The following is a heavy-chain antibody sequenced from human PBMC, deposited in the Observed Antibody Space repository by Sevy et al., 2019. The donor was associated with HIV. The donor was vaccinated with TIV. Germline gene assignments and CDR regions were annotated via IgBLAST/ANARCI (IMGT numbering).Heavy chain of an antibody. D-gene: IGHD3-3*01. CDR3: ARLDFWSGYPYFDY. CDR1: GGSISSSNYY. CDR2: IYYSGST. V-gene: IGHV4-39*01. J-gene: IGHJ4*02. Sequence: SETLSLTCTVSGGSISSSNYYWGWIRQPPGKGLEWIGSIYYSGSTYYNPSLKSRVTISVDTSKNQFSLKLSSVTAADTAVYYCARLDFWSGYPYFDYWGQGTLVTVSS.